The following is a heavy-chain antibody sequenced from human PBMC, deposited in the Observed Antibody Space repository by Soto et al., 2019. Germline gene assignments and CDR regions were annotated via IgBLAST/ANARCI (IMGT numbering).Heavy chain of an antibody. CDR1: GFTFSNYG. CDR2: IWYDGSNK. Sequence: QVQLVESEGGVVQPGRSLRLSCAASGFTFSNYGMHWVRQAPGKGLEWVAVIWYDGSNKYYADSVKVRFTISRDNSKSALYLQMSRLRAYETALYYCARGYSHVGVAFVIWGQGTVVTVPS. J-gene: IGHJ3*02. D-gene: IGHD2-15*01. V-gene: IGHV3-33*01. CDR3: ARGYSHVGVAFVI.